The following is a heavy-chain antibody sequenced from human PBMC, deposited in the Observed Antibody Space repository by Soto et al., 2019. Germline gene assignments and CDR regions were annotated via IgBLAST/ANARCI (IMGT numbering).Heavy chain of an antibody. J-gene: IGHJ5*02. V-gene: IGHV1-18*01. Sequence: QVQLVQSGAEVKKPGASVKVSCKASGYTFTSYGISWVRQAPGQGLECMGWISAYNGNTNYAQKLQGRVTMTTDTSTITAYMEQRSRRSDDTAVYYCARVWIDQTGFYPWGQGILVTVCS. CDR2: ISAYNGNT. D-gene: IGHD5-12*01. CDR1: GYTFTSYG. CDR3: ARVWIDQTGFYP.